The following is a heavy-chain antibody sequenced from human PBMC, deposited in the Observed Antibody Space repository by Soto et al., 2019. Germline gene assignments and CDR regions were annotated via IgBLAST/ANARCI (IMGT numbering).Heavy chain of an antibody. CDR1: GFNLGNYA. V-gene: IGHV3-9*01. CDR2: INWNSDKV. D-gene: IGHD6-25*01. J-gene: IGHJ4*01. CDR3: AKDKGGTPYYSES. Sequence: EVQLVESGGGLVQPGRSLRLSCEVSGFNLGNYAMHWVRQAPGKGLEWVAGINWNSDKVGYAGSVKGRFTISRDNAKRSVYLQMNVLKTADTARSDFAKDKGGTPYYSESWGHGLLVTVSS.